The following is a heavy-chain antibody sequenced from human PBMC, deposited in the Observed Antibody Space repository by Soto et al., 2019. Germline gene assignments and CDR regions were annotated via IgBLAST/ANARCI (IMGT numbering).Heavy chain of an antibody. CDR2: ISYDGSNK. CDR1: GFTFSSYA. Sequence: VGSLRLSCAASGFTFSSYAMHWVRQAPGKGLEWVAVISYDGSNKYYADSVKGRFTISRDNSKNTLYLQMNSLRAEDTAVYYCAMPYYYDSSGSGLDVWGQGTTVTVSS. V-gene: IGHV3-30-3*01. D-gene: IGHD3-22*01. CDR3: AMPYYYDSSGSGLDV. J-gene: IGHJ6*02.